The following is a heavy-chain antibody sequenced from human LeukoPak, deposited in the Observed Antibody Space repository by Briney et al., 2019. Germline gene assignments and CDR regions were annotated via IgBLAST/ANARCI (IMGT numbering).Heavy chain of an antibody. CDR1: GGTFSSYT. D-gene: IGHD6-19*01. CDR3: ARDSGYSSGWYRHHQKEYYFDY. J-gene: IGHJ4*02. V-gene: IGHV1-69*04. Sequence: GASVKVSCKASGGTFSSYTISWVRQAPGQGLEWMGRIIPILGIANYAQKFQGRVTITADKSTSTAYMELSSLRSEDTAVYYCARDSGYSSGWYRHHQKEYYFDYWGQGTLVTVSS. CDR2: IIPILGIA.